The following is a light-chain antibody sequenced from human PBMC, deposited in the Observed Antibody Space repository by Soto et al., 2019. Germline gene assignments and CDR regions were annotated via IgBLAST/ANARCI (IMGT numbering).Light chain of an antibody. CDR3: QTWGTGIVI. CDR1: SGHLNYA. J-gene: IGLJ2*01. CDR2: LNRDGSH. Sequence: QPVLTQSPSASASLGASVKLPCSLRSGHLNYAIAWHQQQPEKGPRNLMKLNRDGSHSKGDGIPNRFSGSSSGAERYLTISSLQSEDEADYYCQTWGTGIVIFGGGTKLTVL. V-gene: IGLV4-69*01.